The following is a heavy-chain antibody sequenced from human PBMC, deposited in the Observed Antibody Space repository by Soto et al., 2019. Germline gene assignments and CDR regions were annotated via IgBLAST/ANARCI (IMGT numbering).Heavy chain of an antibody. CDR2: IGTAGDT. J-gene: IGHJ4*02. CDR3: TRGADGFDY. CDR1: GFTFSSYD. D-gene: IGHD3-16*01. Sequence: EVQLVESGGDLVQPGGSLRLSCGASGFTFSSYDFHWVRQATGKGLEWVSGIGTAGDTYYAGSVKGRFIMSRENAKNSLYLQMNSLRDGDTAVYYCTRGADGFDYVGQGTLVTVSS. V-gene: IGHV3-13*01.